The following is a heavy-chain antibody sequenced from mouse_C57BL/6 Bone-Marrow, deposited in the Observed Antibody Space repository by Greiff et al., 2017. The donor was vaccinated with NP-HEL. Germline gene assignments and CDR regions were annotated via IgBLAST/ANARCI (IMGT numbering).Heavy chain of an antibody. J-gene: IGHJ2*01. CDR2: IYPGSGST. D-gene: IGHD1-1*01. V-gene: IGHV1-55*01. Sequence: QVQLQQPGAELVKPGASVKMSCKASGYTFTSYWITWVKQRPGQGLEWIGDIYPGSGSTNYNEKLKSKATLTVDTSTSTHYMQLSSLTSEDSAVYYCARGCGSSYDYWGQGTTLTVSS. CDR1: GYTFTSYW. CDR3: ARGCGSSYDY.